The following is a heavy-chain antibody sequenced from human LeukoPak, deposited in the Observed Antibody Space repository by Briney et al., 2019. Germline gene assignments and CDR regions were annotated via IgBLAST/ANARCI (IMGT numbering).Heavy chain of an antibody. D-gene: IGHD7-27*01. V-gene: IGHV1-69*05. CDR1: GGTFSSYA. J-gene: IGHJ6*03. CDR3: ASPWGSEPYYYMDV. Sequence: GASVTVSFKASGGTFSSYAISWVRQAPGQGLEWMGGIIPIFGTANYAQKFQGRVTITTDESTSTAYMELSSLRSEDTAVYYCASPWGSEPYYYMDVWGKGTTVTVSS. CDR2: IIPIFGTA.